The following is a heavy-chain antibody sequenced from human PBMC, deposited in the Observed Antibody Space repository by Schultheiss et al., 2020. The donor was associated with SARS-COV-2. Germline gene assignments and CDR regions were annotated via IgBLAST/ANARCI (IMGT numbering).Heavy chain of an antibody. CDR1: GFDFSSYV. CDR3: TREGSSWLNYYYYGMDV. Sequence: GGSLRLSCAASGFDFSSYVMNWVRQAPGKGLEWVGRIRSKANSYATAYAASVKGRFTISRDDSKNTAYLQMNSLKTEDTAVYYCTREGSSWLNYYYYGMDVWGQGTTVNVSS. J-gene: IGHJ6*02. CDR2: IRSKANSYAT. D-gene: IGHD6-13*01. V-gene: IGHV3-73*01.